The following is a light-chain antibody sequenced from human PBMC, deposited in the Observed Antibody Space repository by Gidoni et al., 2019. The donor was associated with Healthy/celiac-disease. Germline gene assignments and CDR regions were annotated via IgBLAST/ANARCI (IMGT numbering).Light chain of an antibody. Sequence: SDKLTKPHSVAVALGQTARITCGGNNIGSKNVHWYQQKPGQAPVMVIYRNSNRPSGIPERFSGSTSGNTATLTLSRAQAGDEADYYCQVWDSNTVVFATGTKVTVL. CDR2: RNS. J-gene: IGLJ1*01. CDR3: QVWDSNTVV. CDR1: NIGSKN. V-gene: IGLV3-9*01.